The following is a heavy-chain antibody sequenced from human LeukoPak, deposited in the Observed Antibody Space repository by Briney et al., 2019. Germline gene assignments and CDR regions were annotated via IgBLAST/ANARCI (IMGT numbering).Heavy chain of an antibody. CDR3: ARDRYDFGEDV. J-gene: IGHJ6*04. CDR1: GYSISSGYY. D-gene: IGHD3-3*01. V-gene: IGHV4-38-2*02. CDR2: IYHSGST. Sequence: SETLSLTCTVSGYSISSGYYWGWIRQPPGKGLEWIGSIYHSGSTYYNPSLKSRVTISVDTSKNQFSLKLSSVTAADTAVYYCARDRYDFGEDVWGKGTTVTVSS.